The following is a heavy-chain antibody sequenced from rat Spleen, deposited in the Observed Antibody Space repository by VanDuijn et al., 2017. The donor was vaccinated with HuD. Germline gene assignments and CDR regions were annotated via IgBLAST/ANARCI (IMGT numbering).Heavy chain of an antibody. CDR1: GFTFSDYA. J-gene: IGHJ1*01. CDR3: ARIVAYPWYFDF. V-gene: IGHV5-17*01. Sequence: EVQLVESGGGLVQPGRSLKFSCAASGFTFSDYAMAWVRQAPKKGLEWVATISYDGGSTYYRDSVKGRFTISRDNAKNTQYLQMDSLRSEDTATYYCARIVAYPWYFDFWGPGTMVTVSS. CDR2: ISYDGGST. D-gene: IGHD1-4*01.